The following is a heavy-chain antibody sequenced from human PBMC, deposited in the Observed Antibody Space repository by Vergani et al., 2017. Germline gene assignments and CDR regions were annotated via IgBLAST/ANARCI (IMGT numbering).Heavy chain of an antibody. Sequence: QLQLQESGPGLVKPSATLSLTCSVSCASIRSSNYYWGWIRQPPGKGLEWIASIYYSWRTYYNPSLKGRVTISVDKSKNQFSLKLSSVTAADTAVYFCARHSTVEWLVKLGWIDPWGQGILVTVSS. CDR3: ARHSTVEWLVKLGWIDP. D-gene: IGHD6-19*01. V-gene: IGHV4-39*01. CDR1: CASIRSSNYY. J-gene: IGHJ5*02. CDR2: IYYSWRT.